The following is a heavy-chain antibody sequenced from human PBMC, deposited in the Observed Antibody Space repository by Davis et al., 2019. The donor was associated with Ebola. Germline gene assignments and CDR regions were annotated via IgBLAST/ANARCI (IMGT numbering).Heavy chain of an antibody. J-gene: IGHJ6*03. CDR1: GYSFTSYW. Sequence: GESLKISCKGSGYSFTSYWIGWVRQMPGKGLEWMGIIYPGDSDTRYSPSFQGQVTISADKSISTAYLQWSSLKASDTAMYYCARVEKAARRRKYYYYYYYMDVWGKGTTVTVSS. D-gene: IGHD6-6*01. CDR2: IYPGDSDT. V-gene: IGHV5-51*01. CDR3: ARVEKAARRRKYYYYYYYMDV.